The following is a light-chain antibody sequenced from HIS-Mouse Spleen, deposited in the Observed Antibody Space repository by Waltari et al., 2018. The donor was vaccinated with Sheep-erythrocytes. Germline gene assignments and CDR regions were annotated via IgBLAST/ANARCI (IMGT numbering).Light chain of an antibody. CDR2: DVS. CDR1: SSDVGGYNY. V-gene: IGLV2-11*01. J-gene: IGLJ1*01. Sequence: QSALTQPRSVSGSPGQSVTISCTGTSSDVGGYNYVSWYQQHPGKAPKLMMYDVSKRHSGVPDRSSGSKSGNTASLTISGLQAEDEADYYCCSYAGSYNHVFATGTKVTVL. CDR3: CSYAGSYNHV.